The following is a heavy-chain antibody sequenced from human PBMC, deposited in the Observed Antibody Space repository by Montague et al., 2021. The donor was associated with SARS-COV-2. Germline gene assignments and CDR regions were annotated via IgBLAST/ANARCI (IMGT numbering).Heavy chain of an antibody. V-gene: IGHV4-61*02. CDR1: GGSISSGSYY. CDR3: ARDRERYDASDYSGVYYYYGMDV. CDR2: IYTSGSA. J-gene: IGHJ6*02. Sequence: TLSLTCTVSGGSISSGSYYWTWIRQPAGKGLEWIGLIYTSGSANYNASLKSRVTISLDTSKNQFSLKLSSVTAADTAVYYCARDRERYDASDYSGVYYYYGMDVWGQGTTVTVSS. D-gene: IGHD3-22*01.